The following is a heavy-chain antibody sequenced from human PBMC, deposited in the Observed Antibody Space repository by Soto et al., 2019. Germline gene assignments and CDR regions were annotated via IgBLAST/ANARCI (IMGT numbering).Heavy chain of an antibody. J-gene: IGHJ4*01. D-gene: IGHD3-16*01. CDR2: ISANDGGT. Sequence: QALLEQSGPEVKKPGDSVRISCWLYDSVFVTSVITWLRQATGQGLEWMGWISANDGGTLSAMKFTDGLVMFTDPMRNMAYLRLWDVRSVDTAVYFCARGGGRHLRTLETWVHGPPVTVSS. CDR1: DSVFVTSV. CDR3: ARGGGRHLRTLET. V-gene: IGHV1-18*01.